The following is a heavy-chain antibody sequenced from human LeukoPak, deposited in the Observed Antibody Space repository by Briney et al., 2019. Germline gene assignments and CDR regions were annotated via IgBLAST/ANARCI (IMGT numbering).Heavy chain of an antibody. Sequence: GGSLRLSCAASGFTFSTYSMNWVRQAPGKGLEWVSYISISSGIIYCADSVKGRFTISRDNAENSLDLQMNSLRAEDTAVYYCARGGEYSSSLFLIWGQGTLVTVSS. J-gene: IGHJ4*02. CDR3: ARGGEYSSSLFLI. CDR1: GFTFSTYS. V-gene: IGHV3-48*04. CDR2: ISISSGII. D-gene: IGHD6-6*01.